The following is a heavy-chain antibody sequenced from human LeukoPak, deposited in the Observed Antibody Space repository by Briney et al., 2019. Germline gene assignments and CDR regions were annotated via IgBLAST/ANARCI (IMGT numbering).Heavy chain of an antibody. J-gene: IGHJ3*02. CDR1: GFTFSSYG. V-gene: IGHV3-33*06. Sequence: GRSLRLSCAASGFTFSSYGMHWVRQAPGKGLEWVAVIWYDGSNKYYADSVKGRFTISRDNSKHTLYLQMNSLRAEDTAAYYCAKAGSSWYIRAFDIWGQGTMVTVSS. CDR2: IWYDGSNK. D-gene: IGHD6-13*01. CDR3: AKAGSSWYIRAFDI.